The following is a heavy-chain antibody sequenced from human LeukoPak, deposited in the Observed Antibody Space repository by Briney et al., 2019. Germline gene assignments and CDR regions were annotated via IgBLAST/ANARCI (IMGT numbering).Heavy chain of an antibody. Sequence: SETLSLTCAVSGGFISGYYWSWIRQPPGKGLEWIGYIYYNGSTNYTPSLKSRDTISLDTSKNQFSLKLRSVTAADTAMYYCARAVVLYYDGSGYSTRFDYWGQGTLVTVSS. J-gene: IGHJ4*02. CDR2: IYYNGST. D-gene: IGHD3-22*01. CDR1: GGFISGYY. CDR3: ARAVVLYYDGSGYSTRFDY. V-gene: IGHV4-59*01.